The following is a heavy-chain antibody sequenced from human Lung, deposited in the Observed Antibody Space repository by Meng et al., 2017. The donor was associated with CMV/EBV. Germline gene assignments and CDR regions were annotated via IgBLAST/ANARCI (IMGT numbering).Heavy chain of an antibody. D-gene: IGHD1-26*01. J-gene: IGHJ4*02. V-gene: IGHV3-30*01. Sequence: SRFTFNPYAMHWVRQSPGQGFACVEVLSFDGSNEYYADSVKGRFTISRDNSANTLYLHMTRLRSEDTALYYCARVAGTYYSSPIDYWGQGTLVTVSS. CDR1: RFTFNPYA. CDR3: ARVAGTYYSSPIDY. CDR2: LSFDGSNE.